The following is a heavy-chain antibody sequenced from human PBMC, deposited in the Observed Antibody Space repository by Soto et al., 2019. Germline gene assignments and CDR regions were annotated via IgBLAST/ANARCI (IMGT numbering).Heavy chain of an antibody. Sequence: QVLLQESGPGLVHPSGTLPLSCAVSGGSISSSHFWGWVRQPPGKGLELVGDISHSGSVNYNPSLKSRGTISIDESKNQFSLKLNSGTAAYTAVSYCARSFGWYAIDYWGQGTLVIVSS. J-gene: IGHJ4*02. CDR3: ARSFGWYAIDY. CDR2: ISHSGSV. D-gene: IGHD6-19*01. V-gene: IGHV4-4*02. CDR1: GGSISSSHF.